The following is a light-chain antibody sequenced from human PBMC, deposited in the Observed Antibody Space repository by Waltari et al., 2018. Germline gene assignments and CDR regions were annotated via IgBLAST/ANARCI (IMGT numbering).Light chain of an antibody. Sequence: QSALTQPRSVSGSPGRSVTISCTGTSSDFGGYNYVSWYQQHPGKAPKLMIYDVSKRPSGVPDRFSGSKSGNTASLTISGLQAEDEADYYCCSYAGNYILYVFGTGTKVTVL. CDR3: CSYAGNYILYV. V-gene: IGLV2-11*01. CDR1: SSDFGGYNY. J-gene: IGLJ1*01. CDR2: DVS.